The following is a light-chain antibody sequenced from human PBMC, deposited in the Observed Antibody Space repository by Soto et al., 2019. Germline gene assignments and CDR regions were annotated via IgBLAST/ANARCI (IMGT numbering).Light chain of an antibody. CDR3: CSYAGISTNAL. J-gene: IGLJ2*01. V-gene: IGLV2-23*01. CDR1: NSDVGTLYL. CDR2: EGT. Sequence: QSALTQPASVSGSPGQSITVSCTGTNSDVGTLYLVSWYQQHPGKAPKLVIYEGTRRPSGVSNRFSGSNSANTASLTISGLLAEDEAVYYCCSYAGISTNALFGGGTKVTVL.